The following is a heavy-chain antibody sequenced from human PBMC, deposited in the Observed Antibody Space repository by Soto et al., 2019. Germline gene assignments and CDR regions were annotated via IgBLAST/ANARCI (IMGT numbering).Heavy chain of an antibody. CDR3: ARDPIGGGAPYYFDY. V-gene: IGHV1-2*02. CDR2: INPNSGGA. D-gene: IGHD3-16*01. CDR1: GYIFTDYY. Sequence: ASVEVSCKASGYIFTDYYMYWVRQAPGQGPEWMGGINPNSGGAIYAQKFQGRVTMTRDTSISTAYMELSRLTSDDTAVYYCARDPIGGGAPYYFDYWGQGTQVTVSS. J-gene: IGHJ4*02.